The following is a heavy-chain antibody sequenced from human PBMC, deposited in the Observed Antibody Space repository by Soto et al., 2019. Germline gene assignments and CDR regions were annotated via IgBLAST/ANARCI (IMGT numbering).Heavy chain of an antibody. V-gene: IGHV4-34*01. Sequence: PSETLSLTCAVYGGSFSVYYWSWIRQPPGKGLGWIGEINHSGSTNYNPSLKSRVTISVDTSKNQFSLKLSSVTAADTAVYYCAGWAIFGMIVLVTPGYGMDVWGQGTTVTVSS. CDR2: INHSGST. CDR3: AGWAIFGMIVLVTPGYGMDV. CDR1: GGSFSVYY. D-gene: IGHD3-22*01. J-gene: IGHJ6*02.